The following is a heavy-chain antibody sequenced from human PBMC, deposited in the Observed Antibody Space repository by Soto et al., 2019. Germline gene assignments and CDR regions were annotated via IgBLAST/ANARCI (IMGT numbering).Heavy chain of an antibody. D-gene: IGHD3-10*01. Sequence: ASVKVSCKASGYTFTSYDINWVRQATGQGLEWMGWMNPNSGNTGYAQKFQGRVTMTRNTSISTAYMELSSLRSEDTAVYYCARGLWFGELDYYYMDVWGKGTTVTVSS. V-gene: IGHV1-8*01. CDR1: GYTFTSYD. J-gene: IGHJ6*03. CDR2: MNPNSGNT. CDR3: ARGLWFGELDYYYMDV.